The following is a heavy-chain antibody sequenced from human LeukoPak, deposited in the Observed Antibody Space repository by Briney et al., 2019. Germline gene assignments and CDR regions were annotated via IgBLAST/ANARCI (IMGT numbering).Heavy chain of an antibody. Sequence: PSETLSLTCTVSGGSISSGDYYWSWIRQPPGKGLEWIGYVYYSGSTYYNPSLKSRVTISVDTSKNQFSLKLSSVTAADTAVYYCARDPPHPGMGMDVWGQGITVTVSS. J-gene: IGHJ6*02. CDR3: ARDPPHPGMGMDV. CDR1: GGSISSGDYY. CDR2: VYYSGST. V-gene: IGHV4-30-4*01.